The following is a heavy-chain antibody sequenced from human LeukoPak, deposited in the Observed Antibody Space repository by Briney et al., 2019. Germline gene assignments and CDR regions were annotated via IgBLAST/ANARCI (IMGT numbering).Heavy chain of an antibody. CDR1: GFTFSNHA. V-gene: IGHV3-23*01. J-gene: IGHJ4*02. D-gene: IGHD2-15*01. Sequence: GGSLRLSCAASGFTFSNHAMSWVRQAPGKGLQWVAVISGGGRTTEYEDFVKGRFTISRDNSKNTLSLQMNSLTVEDTAIYFCAKNVVVKRYINFWGQGTLVTVSS. CDR2: ISGGGRTT. CDR3: AKNVVVKRYINF.